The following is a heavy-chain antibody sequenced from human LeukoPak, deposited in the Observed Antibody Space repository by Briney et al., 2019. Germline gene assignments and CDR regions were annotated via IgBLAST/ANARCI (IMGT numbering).Heavy chain of an antibody. D-gene: IGHD4-17*01. Sequence: SVKVSCKASGGTFSSYAIIWVRQAPGQGLEWMGRIIPILGIANYAQKFQGRVTITADKSTSTAYMELSSLRSEDTAVYYCARSGYGDYTNDYWGQGTLVTVSS. CDR3: ARSGYGDYTNDY. V-gene: IGHV1-69*04. J-gene: IGHJ4*02. CDR1: GGTFSSYA. CDR2: IIPILGIA.